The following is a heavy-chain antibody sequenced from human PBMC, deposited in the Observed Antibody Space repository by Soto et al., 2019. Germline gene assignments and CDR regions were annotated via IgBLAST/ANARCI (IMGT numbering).Heavy chain of an antibody. CDR3: AHTMAPRIFDY. V-gene: IGHV2-5*02. J-gene: IGHJ4*02. Sequence: SGPTLVNPTQTLTLTCTFSGFSLSTSGVGVGWIRQPPGKALEWLALIYWDDDKRYSPSLQSRLTITKVTSKNQVVLTMTNMDPVDTATYYCAHTMAPRIFDYWGQGTLVTVSS. CDR1: GFSLSTSGVG. CDR2: IYWDDDK.